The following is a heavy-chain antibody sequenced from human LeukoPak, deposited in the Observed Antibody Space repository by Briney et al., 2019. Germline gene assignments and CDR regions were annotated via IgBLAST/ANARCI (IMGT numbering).Heavy chain of an antibody. J-gene: IGHJ6*03. CDR2: INPNSGNT. D-gene: IGHD3-10*01. CDR3: ARERTYYYGSGNQPILYYYYYMDV. CDR1: EYTFTGYY. V-gene: IGHV1-8*02. Sequence: ASVKVSCKGSEYTFTGYYMHWVRQAPGQGLEWMGWINPNSGNTGYAQKFQGRVTMTRNTSISTAYMELSSLRSEDTAVYYCARERTYYYGSGNQPILYYYYYMDVWGKGTTVTISS.